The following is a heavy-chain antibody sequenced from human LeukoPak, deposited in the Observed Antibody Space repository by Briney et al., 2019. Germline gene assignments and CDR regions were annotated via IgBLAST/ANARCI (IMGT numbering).Heavy chain of an antibody. CDR3: ARAPGIAEPDGYFMDV. J-gene: IGHJ6*03. CDR1: GYTFPSYA. V-gene: IGHV7-4-1*02. CDR2: INANTGNP. D-gene: IGHD6-13*01. Sequence: ASVNVSCLSSGYTFPSYAMNWVRQAPGQGLEWMGWINANTGNPTYAQGFTGRFLFSLDTSVTTAYLEISSLQAEDTAVYYCARAPGIAEPDGYFMDVWGKGNTVTVSS.